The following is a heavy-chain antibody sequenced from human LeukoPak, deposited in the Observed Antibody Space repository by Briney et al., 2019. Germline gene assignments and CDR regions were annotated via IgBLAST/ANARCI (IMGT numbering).Heavy chain of an antibody. CDR2: IKEDGSDK. CDR1: GFTFNTYW. Sequence: GGSLRLSCAASGFTFNTYWMTWVRQAPGQGLEWVADIKEDGSDKYYVDSVKGRFTISRDNTKNALYLQMNSLRADDTAVYFCARDSTWQLDYWGQGTLITVSS. CDR3: ARDSTWQLDY. V-gene: IGHV3-7*03. D-gene: IGHD5-12*01. J-gene: IGHJ4*02.